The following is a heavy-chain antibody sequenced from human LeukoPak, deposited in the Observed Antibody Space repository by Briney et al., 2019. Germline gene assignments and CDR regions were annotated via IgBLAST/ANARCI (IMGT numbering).Heavy chain of an antibody. CDR1: GYTFTTYY. CDR3: GRDPGVGGSWYFDL. J-gene: IGHJ2*01. V-gene: IGHV1-46*01. Sequence: ASVKVSCKASGYTFTTYYIHWVRQAPGQGLEWMGIINPSGGSTSYAQNFQGRITMTRDTSTSTVYMELSSLRSDDTAVYYCGRDPGVGGSWYFDLWGRGTLVTVSS. CDR2: INPSGGST. D-gene: IGHD1-26*01.